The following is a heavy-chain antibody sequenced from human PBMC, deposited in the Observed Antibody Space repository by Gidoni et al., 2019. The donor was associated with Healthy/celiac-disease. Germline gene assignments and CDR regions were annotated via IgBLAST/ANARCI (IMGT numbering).Heavy chain of an antibody. Sequence: QVQLQQWGAGLLKPSETLSLTCAVYGGSFSGYYWSWIRQPPGKGLEWIGEINHSGSTNYNPSRKSRVTISVETSKNQFSLKLSSVTAADTAVYYCATSPGIAAAGPDYWGQGTLVTVSS. V-gene: IGHV4-34*01. J-gene: IGHJ4*02. D-gene: IGHD6-13*01. CDR3: ATSPGIAAAGPDY. CDR1: GGSFSGYY. CDR2: INHSGST.